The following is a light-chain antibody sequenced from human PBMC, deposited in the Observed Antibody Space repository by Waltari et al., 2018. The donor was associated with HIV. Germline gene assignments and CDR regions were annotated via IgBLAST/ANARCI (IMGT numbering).Light chain of an antibody. CDR2: SNH. Sequence: QSVLTQPPSASGTPGQRVTISCSGSNSNIGSNTVNWYQQFPGTAPKLLIYSNHERPSGVPDRFSGTKSGTSASLAISGLQSEDEADYYCAAWDDSLNGPVVFGGGTKLTVL. CDR1: NSNIGSNT. J-gene: IGLJ3*02. CDR3: AAWDDSLNGPVV. V-gene: IGLV1-44*01.